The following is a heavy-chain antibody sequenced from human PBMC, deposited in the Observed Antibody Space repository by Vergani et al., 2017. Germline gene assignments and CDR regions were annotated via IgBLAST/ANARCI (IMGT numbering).Heavy chain of an antibody. Sequence: QLQLQESGPGLAKPSETLSLTCTVSGGSISSSSYYWGWIRQPPGKGLEWIGSIYYSGRTYYNPSLKSRVTISVDKSKNQFSLNLSSVTAADTAVYYCARDASRIAYYYDSSGYFGAFDIWGQGTMVTVSS. J-gene: IGHJ3*02. D-gene: IGHD3-22*01. CDR1: GGSISSSSYY. V-gene: IGHV4-39*07. CDR3: ARDASRIAYYYDSSGYFGAFDI. CDR2: IYYSGRT.